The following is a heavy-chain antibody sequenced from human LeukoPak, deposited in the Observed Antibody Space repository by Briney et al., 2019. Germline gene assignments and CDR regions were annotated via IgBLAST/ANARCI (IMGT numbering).Heavy chain of an antibody. J-gene: IGHJ6*02. CDR2: ISSSSSYI. D-gene: IGHD6-13*01. V-gene: IGHV3-21*01. CDR1: GFTFSSYS. CDR3: ARKRAGDYYYYGMDV. Sequence: GGSLRLSCAASGFTFSSYSINWVRQAPGKGLEWVSSISSSSSYIYYADSVKGRFTISRDNAKNSLYLQMNSLRAEDTAVYYCARKRAGDYYYYGMDVWGQGTTVTVSS.